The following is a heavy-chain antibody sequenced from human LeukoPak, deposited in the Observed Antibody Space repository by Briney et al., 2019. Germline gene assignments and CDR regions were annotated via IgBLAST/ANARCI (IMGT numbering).Heavy chain of an antibody. CDR2: IWYDGSNK. D-gene: IGHD1-26*01. CDR1: GFTFSSYG. Sequence: GGSLRLSCAASGFTFSSYGMHWVRQAPGKGLEWVAVIWYDGSNKYYADSVKGRFTISRDNSKNTLYLQMNSLRAEDTAVYYCASSIVGATGAGDYWGQGTLVTVSS. J-gene: IGHJ4*02. CDR3: ASSIVGATGAGDY. V-gene: IGHV3-33*01.